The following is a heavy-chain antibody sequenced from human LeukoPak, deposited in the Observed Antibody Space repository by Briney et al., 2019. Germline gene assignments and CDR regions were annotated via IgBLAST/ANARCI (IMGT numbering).Heavy chain of an antibody. CDR3: ARGASLRAVVVGATTSPPMPYDF. CDR2: MNPNSGNT. J-gene: IGHJ4*02. CDR1: GYTFTSYD. Sequence: ASVMVSCKASGYTFTSYDINWVRQAPGQGLEWMGWMNPNSGNTGYAQKFQGRVTMTRNTSISTAYMELSSLGSEDTAVYYCARGASLRAVVVGATTSPPMPYDFWGQGTLVTVSS. V-gene: IGHV1-8*01. D-gene: IGHD2-15*01.